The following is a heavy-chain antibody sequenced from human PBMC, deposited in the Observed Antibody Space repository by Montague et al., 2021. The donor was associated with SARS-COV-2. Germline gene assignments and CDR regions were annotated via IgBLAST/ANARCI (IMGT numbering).Heavy chain of an antibody. CDR1: GGSISSYY. J-gene: IGHJ4*02. CDR2: IYYSGST. CDR3: AGVEGGGVIDY. V-gene: IGHV4-59*01. Sequence: SETLSLTCTVSGGSISSYYWSWIRRPPGKGLEWIGYIYYSGSTNYNPSLKSRVTISVDTSKNQFSLKLSSVTAADTAVYYCAGVEGGGVIDYWGQGTLVTVSS. D-gene: IGHD2-8*02.